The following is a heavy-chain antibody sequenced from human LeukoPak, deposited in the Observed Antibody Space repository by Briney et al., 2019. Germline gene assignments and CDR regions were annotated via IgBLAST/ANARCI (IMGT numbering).Heavy chain of an antibody. CDR2: IRNKANSYTT. CDR1: GFTFSDHY. J-gene: IGHJ4*02. D-gene: IGHD2-2*01. Sequence: GGSLRLSCAASGFTFSDHYMDWIRQGPGKGLEWVAHIRNKANSYTTEYAASVEGRFTISRDDSKNSLYLQMNSLKTEDTAVYYCARYQLPVRYFDYWGQGTLVTVSS. V-gene: IGHV3-72*01. CDR3: ARYQLPVRYFDY.